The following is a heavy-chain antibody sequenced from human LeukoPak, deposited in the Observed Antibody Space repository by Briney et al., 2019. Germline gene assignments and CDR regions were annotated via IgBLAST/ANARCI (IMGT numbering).Heavy chain of an antibody. Sequence: SQTLSLTCTVPGGSISSGGYYWSWIRQHPGKGLEWIGYIYYSGSTYYNPSLKSRVTISVDTSKNQFSLKLSSVTAADTAVYYCARKEYSSSSAVDYWGQGTLVTVSS. CDR1: GGSISSGGYY. J-gene: IGHJ4*02. D-gene: IGHD6-6*01. CDR3: ARKEYSSSSAVDY. CDR2: IYYSGST. V-gene: IGHV4-31*03.